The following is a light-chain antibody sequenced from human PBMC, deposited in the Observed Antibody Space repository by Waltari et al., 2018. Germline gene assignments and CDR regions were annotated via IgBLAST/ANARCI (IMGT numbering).Light chain of an antibody. J-gene: IGLJ1*01. CDR2: EVS. V-gene: IGLV2-14*01. CDR3: SSYTTSSAPGV. Sequence: QSALTQPASVSGSPGQSITISCSGTDSYVGAYDFFPWYQQHPGKAPHLIIYEVSNRPSGISNRFSASKSGNTASLTISGLQAEDEADYYCSSYTTSSAPGVFGTGTRVTVL. CDR1: DSYVGAYDF.